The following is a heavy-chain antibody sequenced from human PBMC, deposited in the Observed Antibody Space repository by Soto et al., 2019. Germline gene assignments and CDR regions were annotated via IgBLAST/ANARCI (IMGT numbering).Heavy chain of an antibody. CDR1: GFPFSAHA. V-gene: IGHV3-23*01. Sequence: EVQLLESGGILVQPGGSLRLSCAATGFPFSAHAMSWVRQAPGKGLEWVSTISGSGGSTYYADSVKGRFTISRDNSKNTLFLQLNSLRADDTAVYYCAACHRTVGTPPYWGRGTLVTVSS. J-gene: IGHJ4*02. CDR2: ISGSGGST. CDR3: AACHRTVGTPPY. D-gene: IGHD1-26*01.